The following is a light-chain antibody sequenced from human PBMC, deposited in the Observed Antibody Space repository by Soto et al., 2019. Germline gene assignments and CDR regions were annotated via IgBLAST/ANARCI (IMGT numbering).Light chain of an antibody. CDR2: AAS. CDR3: QQYNSFPWT. J-gene: IGKJ1*01. Sequence: DIQMTQSPSSLSASVGDRVTITCRASQDISNYLAWYQQKPEKVPKLLIYAASTLQSGVPSRFSGSGSGTEFTLTISSLQPDDFATYYCQQYNSFPWTFGQGTKVDIK. V-gene: IGKV1-27*01. CDR1: QDISNY.